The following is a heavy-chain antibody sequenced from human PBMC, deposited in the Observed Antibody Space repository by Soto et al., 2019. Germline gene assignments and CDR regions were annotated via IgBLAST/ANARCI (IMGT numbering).Heavy chain of an antibody. D-gene: IGHD6-19*01. CDR2: INSDGSST. CDR3: ARDLAVAGRGRYYYYYGMDV. J-gene: IGHJ6*02. Sequence: GGSLRLSCAASGFTFSSYWMHWVRQAPGKGLVWVSRINSDGSSTSYADSVKGRFTISRDNAKNTLYLQMNSLRAEDTAVYYCARDLAVAGRGRYYYYYGMDVWGQGTTVTVSS. V-gene: IGHV3-74*01. CDR1: GFTFSSYW.